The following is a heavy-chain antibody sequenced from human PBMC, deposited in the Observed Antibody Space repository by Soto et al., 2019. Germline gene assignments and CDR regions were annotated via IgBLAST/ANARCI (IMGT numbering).Heavy chain of an antibody. CDR1: GFTFGDYA. Sequence: GGSLRLSCAASGFTFGDYAMRWFRQAPGKGLEWVSGISGNGGSTGYADSVKGRFTISRDNAKNSLYLQMNSLRAEDTALYYCAKEFPGYISGWYAWGHALDIWGQGTMVTVSS. J-gene: IGHJ3*02. D-gene: IGHD6-19*01. V-gene: IGHV3-9*01. CDR2: ISGNGGST. CDR3: AKEFPGYISGWYAWGHALDI.